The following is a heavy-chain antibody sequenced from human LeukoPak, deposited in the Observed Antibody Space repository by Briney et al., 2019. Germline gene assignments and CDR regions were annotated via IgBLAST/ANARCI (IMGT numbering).Heavy chain of an antibody. J-gene: IGHJ3*02. CDR1: GFTFSKYW. V-gene: IGHV3-7*04. CDR2: IKQDGGEK. Sequence: GGSLRLSCAASGFTFSKYWMSWVRQAPGKGLEWVANIKQDGGEKYHVDSVKGRFTISRDNAKNSLYLQMNSLRAEDTAVYYCARDRNYYGSGSYLDAFDIWGQGTMVTVSS. CDR3: ARDRNYYGSGSYLDAFDI. D-gene: IGHD3-10*01.